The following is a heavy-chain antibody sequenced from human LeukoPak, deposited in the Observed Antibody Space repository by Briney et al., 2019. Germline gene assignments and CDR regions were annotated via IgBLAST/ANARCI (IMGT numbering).Heavy chain of an antibody. Sequence: GGSLRLSCAASGFTFSTYGMSWVRQAPGKGLEWVSGISGSGNSPYYADSVKGRFTISRDNSMDTLSLQMNSLRAEDTAVYYCAKRELQYNYASGSYSWFDPWGQGTLVTVSS. V-gene: IGHV3-23*01. CDR2: ISGSGNSP. J-gene: IGHJ5*02. CDR1: GFTFSTYG. CDR3: AKRELQYNYASGSYSWFDP. D-gene: IGHD3-10*01.